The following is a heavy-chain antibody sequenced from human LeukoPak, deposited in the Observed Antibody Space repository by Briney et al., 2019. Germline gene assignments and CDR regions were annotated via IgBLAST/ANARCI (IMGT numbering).Heavy chain of an antibody. D-gene: IGHD6-13*01. CDR1: GFTFSSYA. CDR2: ISYDGSNK. J-gene: IGHJ4*02. CDR3: AKPRHPYSSSTYYFDY. V-gene: IGHV3-30-3*02. Sequence: GRSLRLSCAASGFTFSSYAMHWVRQAPGKGLEWVAVISYDGSNKYYADSVKGRFTISRDNSKSTLYLQMNSLRAEDTAVYYRAKPRHPYSSSTYYFDYWGQGTLVTVSS.